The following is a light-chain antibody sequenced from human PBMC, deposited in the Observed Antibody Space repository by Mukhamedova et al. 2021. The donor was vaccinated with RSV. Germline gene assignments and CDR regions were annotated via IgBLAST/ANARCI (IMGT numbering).Light chain of an antibody. Sequence: QSVTSSFLAWYQQKPGQAPRLLIYGASSRATGIPDRFSGSESGADFTLTISRLEPEDFAVYFCQQYGSSPFTFGPGTKVDIK. J-gene: IGKJ3*01. CDR1: QSVTSSF. CDR2: GAS. CDR3: QQYGSSPFT. V-gene: IGKV3-20*01.